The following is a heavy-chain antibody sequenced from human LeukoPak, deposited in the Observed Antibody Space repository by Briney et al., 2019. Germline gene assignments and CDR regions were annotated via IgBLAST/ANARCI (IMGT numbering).Heavy chain of an antibody. Sequence: GGSLRLSCAASGFPFGTYAMSWVRQGPGRGLEWVSAISGIGTYTYYADSVKGRFTISRDNSKNTLYLQMNSLRAEDTAVYYCARTLVVVAAIPYYFDYWGQGTLVTVSS. CDR3: ARTLVVVAAIPYYFDY. CDR1: GFPFGTYA. V-gene: IGHV3-23*01. D-gene: IGHD2-15*01. CDR2: ISGIGTYT. J-gene: IGHJ4*02.